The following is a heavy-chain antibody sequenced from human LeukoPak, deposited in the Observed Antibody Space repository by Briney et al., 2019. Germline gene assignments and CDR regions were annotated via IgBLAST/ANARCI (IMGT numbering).Heavy chain of an antibody. Sequence: PSETLSLTCTVSGDSISSNSYYWSWIRQPPGKGLEWIGSIYYSGSTYYNPSLKSRVTVSVDTAKSQFSLKVSSVTAADTAVYYCARHYYDRSGYYSTPHYFDYWGQGTLVTVSS. CDR2: IYYSGST. D-gene: IGHD3-22*01. CDR3: ARHYYDRSGYYSTPHYFDY. V-gene: IGHV4-39*01. CDR1: GDSISSNSYY. J-gene: IGHJ4*02.